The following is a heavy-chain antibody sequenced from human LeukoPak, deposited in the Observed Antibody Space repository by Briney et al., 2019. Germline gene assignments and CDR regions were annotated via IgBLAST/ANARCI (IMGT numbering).Heavy chain of an antibody. Sequence: ASVKISCMASGYTFTADYIHWVRQAPGQGLEYMGRINPNSGGTDYAQKFQGRVTMTGDTSISTAYMELSRLKSDDTAVYYCARVLGYCRSINCYTRWFEPWGQGTLVTVSS. J-gene: IGHJ5*02. CDR2: INPNSGGT. CDR1: GYTFTADY. V-gene: IGHV1-2*06. D-gene: IGHD2-2*02. CDR3: ARVLGYCRSINCYTRWFEP.